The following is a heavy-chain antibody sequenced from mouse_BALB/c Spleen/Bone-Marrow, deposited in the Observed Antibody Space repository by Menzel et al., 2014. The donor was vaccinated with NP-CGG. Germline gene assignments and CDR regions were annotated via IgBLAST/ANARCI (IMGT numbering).Heavy chain of an antibody. J-gene: IGHJ4*01. V-gene: IGHV1-9*01. CDR1: GYTFSSYW. D-gene: IGHD1-1*02. CDR3: ATGGSPMDY. CDR2: ILPGSGST. Sequence: VKLMESGAELMKPGASVKISCKATGYTFSSYWIEWVKQKPGHGLEWIGEILPGSGSTNYNEKFKGKATSTADTSSNTAYMQLSSLTSEDSAVYYCATGGSPMDYWGQGTSVTVSS.